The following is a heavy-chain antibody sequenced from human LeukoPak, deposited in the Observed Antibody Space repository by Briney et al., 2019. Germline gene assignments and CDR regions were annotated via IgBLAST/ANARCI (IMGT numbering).Heavy chain of an antibody. CDR1: GFTFDDYA. J-gene: IGHJ6*03. Sequence: GGSLRLSCAASGFTFDDYAMHWVRQAPGKGLEWVSSISSSSSYIYYADSVKGRFTISRDNAKNSLYLQMNSLRAEDTAVYYCARDPGYCSGGSCQYYYYYYIDVWGKGTTVTVSS. CDR3: ARDPGYCSGGSCQYYYYYYIDV. CDR2: ISSSSSYI. V-gene: IGHV3-21*01. D-gene: IGHD2-15*01.